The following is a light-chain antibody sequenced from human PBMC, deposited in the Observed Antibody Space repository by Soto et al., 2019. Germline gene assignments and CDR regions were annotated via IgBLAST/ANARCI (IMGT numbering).Light chain of an antibody. CDR2: EVT. J-gene: IGLJ2*01. V-gene: IGLV2-8*01. Sequence: QSVLTQPASVSGSPGQSITISCTGTSSDVGGYNYVSWYQQHPGKAPKLMIYEVTKRPSGVPDRFSGSKSGNTASLTVSGLQAEDEADYYCSSYAGNNNLIFGGGTKVTVL. CDR1: SSDVGGYNY. CDR3: SSYAGNNNLI.